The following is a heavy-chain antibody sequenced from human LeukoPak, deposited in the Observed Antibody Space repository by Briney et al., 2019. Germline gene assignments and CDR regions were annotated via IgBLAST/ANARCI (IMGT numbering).Heavy chain of an antibody. D-gene: IGHD5-24*01. CDR1: GFTFSNYE. CDR3: AKDQGRDGYNRAFDI. J-gene: IGHJ3*02. CDR2: ISGSGGST. V-gene: IGHV3-23*01. Sequence: GGSLRLSCAASGFTFSNYEMTWVRQAPGKGLEWVSAISGSGGSTYYADSVKGRFTISRDNSKNTLYLQMNSLRAEDTAVYYCAKDQGRDGYNRAFDIWGQGTMVTVSS.